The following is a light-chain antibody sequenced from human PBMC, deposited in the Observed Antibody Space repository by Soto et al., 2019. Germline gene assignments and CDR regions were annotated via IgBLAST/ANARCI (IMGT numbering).Light chain of an antibody. V-gene: IGLV1-40*01. Sequence: QSVLTQPPSVSGAPGQRVTISCTGSSSNIGAGYDVHWYQQLPGPAPKLLIYGNSNRPSGVPDRFFGSKSGTSASLAITGLQAEDEADYYCQSYDSSLSGVVFGGGTKLTVL. CDR3: QSYDSSLSGVV. CDR2: GNS. J-gene: IGLJ2*01. CDR1: SSNIGAGYD.